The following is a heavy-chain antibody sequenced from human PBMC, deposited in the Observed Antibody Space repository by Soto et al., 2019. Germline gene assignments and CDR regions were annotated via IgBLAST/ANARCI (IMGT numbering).Heavy chain of an antibody. Sequence: TSETLSLTCTVSDDSISSGGYYWSWIRQHPGKGLEWIGYIYGTGNMYYNPSLKSRVTISVDTSKNQFSLKLSSVTAADTAVYFCARAVAVALAGGYNWFDPWVQGTLVTVSS. CDR2: IYGTGNM. V-gene: IGHV4-31*03. D-gene: IGHD6-19*01. CDR3: ARAVAVALAGGYNWFDP. CDR1: DDSISSGGYY. J-gene: IGHJ5*02.